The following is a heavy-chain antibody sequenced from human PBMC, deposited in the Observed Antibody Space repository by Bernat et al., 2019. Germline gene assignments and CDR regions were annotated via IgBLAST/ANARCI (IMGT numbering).Heavy chain of an antibody. Sequence: EVQLVESGGGLVQPGGSLRLSCAASGFTFSSYSMNWVRQAPGKGLEWVSCISSSSSTIYYADSVKGRFTISRDNAKNSLYLQMNSLRAEDTAVYYCARVRIVGATEAFFFDYWGQGTLVHVSS. J-gene: IGHJ4*02. CDR3: ARVRIVGATEAFFFDY. D-gene: IGHD1-26*01. CDR2: ISSSSSTI. V-gene: IGHV3-48*01. CDR1: GFTFSSYS.